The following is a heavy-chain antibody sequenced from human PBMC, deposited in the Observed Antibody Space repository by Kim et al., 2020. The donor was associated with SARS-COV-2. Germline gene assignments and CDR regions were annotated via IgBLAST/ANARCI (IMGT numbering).Heavy chain of an antibody. CDR1: GGSFSGYY. D-gene: IGHD3-3*01. V-gene: IGHV4-34*01. CDR2: INHSGST. CDR3: ARISPYDFWSGSPSSGDY. Sequence: SETLSLTCAVYGGSFSGYYWSWIRQPPGKGLEWIGEINHSGSTNYNPSLKSRVTISVDTSKNQFSLKLSSVTAADTAVYYCARISPYDFWSGSPSSGDYWGQGTLVTVSS. J-gene: IGHJ4*02.